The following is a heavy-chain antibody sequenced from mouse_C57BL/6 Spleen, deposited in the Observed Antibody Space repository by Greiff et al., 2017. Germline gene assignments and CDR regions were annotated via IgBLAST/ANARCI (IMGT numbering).Heavy chain of an antibody. J-gene: IGHJ2*01. V-gene: IGHV1-55*01. CDR2: IYPGSGST. CDR1: GYTFTSYW. Sequence: VQLQQPGAELVKPGASVKMSCKASGYTFTSYWITWVKQRPGQGLEWIGDIYPGSGSTNYNEKFKSKATLTVDTSSSTAYMQLRSLTSEDSAVYFCARGGSITAVGLDYWGQGTTLTVSS. D-gene: IGHD1-1*01. CDR3: ARGGSITAVGLDY.